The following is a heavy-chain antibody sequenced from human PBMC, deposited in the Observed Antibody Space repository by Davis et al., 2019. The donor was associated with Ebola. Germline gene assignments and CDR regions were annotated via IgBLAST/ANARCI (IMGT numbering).Heavy chain of an antibody. CDR3: ARDLGLGPSTSDILTGYYRGDAFDL. J-gene: IGHJ3*01. D-gene: IGHD3-9*01. V-gene: IGHV3-21*01. Sequence: GDSLKIPCAASGFTFSSFCIHRVRQDPGKGLEWVSSITSSSSYIYYADSMMGRFSISRDNSKNTLYLQMDSLRAEDTAVYYCARDLGLGPSTSDILTGYYRGDAFDLWGTGTTVTVS. CDR2: ITSSSSYI. CDR1: GFTFSSFC.